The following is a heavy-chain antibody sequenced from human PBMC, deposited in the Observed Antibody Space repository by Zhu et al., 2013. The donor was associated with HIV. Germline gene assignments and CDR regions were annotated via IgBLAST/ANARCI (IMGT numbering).Heavy chain of an antibody. CDR3: AREGRYFDSGGHGAFDI. CDR2: INPNSGAT. CDR1: GYMFAGYY. D-gene: IGHD3-9*01. J-gene: IGHJ3*02. V-gene: IGHV1-2*02. Sequence: QVQLVQSGAEVKKPGASVKVSCKASGYMFAGYYIHWVRQAPGQGLEWMGWINPNSGATNYAQKFQGRVTMTRDTSISTAYMELSRLRSDDTAVYYCAREGRYFDSGGHGAFDIWGQGTMVTVSS.